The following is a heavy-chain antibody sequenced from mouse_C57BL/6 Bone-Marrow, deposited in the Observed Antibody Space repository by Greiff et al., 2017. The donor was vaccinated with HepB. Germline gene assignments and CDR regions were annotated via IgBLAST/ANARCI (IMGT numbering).Heavy chain of an antibody. V-gene: IGHV5-16*01. CDR1: GFTFSDYY. CDR3: ARAVLDY. Sequence: EVMLVESEGGLVQPGSSMKLSCTASGFTFSDYYMAWVRQVPEKGLEWVANINYDGSSTYYLDSLKSRFLISRDNAKNILYLQMSSLKSEDTATYYCARAVLDYWGQGTTLTVSS. J-gene: IGHJ2*01. CDR2: INYDGSST.